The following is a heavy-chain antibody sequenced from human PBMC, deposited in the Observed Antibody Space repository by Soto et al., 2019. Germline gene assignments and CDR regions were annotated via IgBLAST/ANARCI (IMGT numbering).Heavy chain of an antibody. D-gene: IGHD5-12*01. CDR2: ISGSGGST. J-gene: IGHJ4*02. CDR3: AKAPPSGYSTKTVDY. Sequence: GGSLRLSCAASGFTFSSYAMSWARQAPGKGLEWVSAISGSGGSTYYADSVKGRFTISRDNSKNTLYLQMSSLRAEDTAVYYCAKAPPSGYSTKTVDYWGQGTLVTVSS. CDR1: GFTFSSYA. V-gene: IGHV3-23*01.